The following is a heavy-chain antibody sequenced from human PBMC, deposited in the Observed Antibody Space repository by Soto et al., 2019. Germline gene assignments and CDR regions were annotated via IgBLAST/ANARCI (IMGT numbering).Heavy chain of an antibody. V-gene: IGHV3-48*03. D-gene: IGHD3-10*01. J-gene: IGHJ6*02. CDR1: GFTFSSYE. CDR3: ARAHFMVRGIDGMDV. CDR2: ISSSGSTI. Sequence: TGGSLRLSCAASGFTFSSYEMNWVRQAPGKGLEWVSYISSSGSTIYYADSVKGRFTISRDNAKNSLYLQMNSLRAEDTAVYYCARAHFMVRGIDGMDVWGQGTTVTAP.